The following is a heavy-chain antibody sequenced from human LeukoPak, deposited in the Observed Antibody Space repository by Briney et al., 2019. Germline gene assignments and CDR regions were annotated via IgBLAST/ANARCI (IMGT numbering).Heavy chain of an antibody. CDR3: AREYYYDTPTYYYGMDV. CDR1: GGTFSSYA. J-gene: IGHJ6*02. V-gene: IGHV1-69*04. Sequence: ASVEVSCKASGGTFSSYAISWVRQAPGQGLEWMGRIIPILGIANYAQKFQGRVTITADKSTSTAYMELSSLRSEDTAVYYCAREYYYDTPTYYYGMDVWGQGTTVTVSS. CDR2: IIPILGIA. D-gene: IGHD3-22*01.